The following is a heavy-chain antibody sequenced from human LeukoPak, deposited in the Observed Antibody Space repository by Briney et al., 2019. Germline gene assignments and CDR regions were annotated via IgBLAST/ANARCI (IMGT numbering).Heavy chain of an antibody. CDR3: ARGAPYYFDY. CDR1: SGSISSGGYY. Sequence: SQTLSLTCTGSSGSISSGGYYWSWIRQHPGTGLEWIGYIYYSGSTYYNPSLKSRVTMSVDSSKNQFSLKLSSVTAADTAVYYCARGAPYYFDYWGQGTLVTVSS. CDR2: IYYSGST. V-gene: IGHV4-31*03. J-gene: IGHJ4*02.